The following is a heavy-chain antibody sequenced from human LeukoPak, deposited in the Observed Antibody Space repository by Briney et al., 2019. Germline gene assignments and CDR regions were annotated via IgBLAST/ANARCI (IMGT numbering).Heavy chain of an antibody. CDR1: GGSISSYY. Sequence: SETLSLTCTVSGGSISSYYWSWIRQPPGKGLEWIGYIYYSGSTNYNPSLKSRVTISVDTSKNQFSLKLSSVTAADTAVYYCARGTRIQLWNNWFDPWGQGTLVTVSS. J-gene: IGHJ5*02. CDR3: ARGTRIQLWNNWFDP. V-gene: IGHV4-59*08. D-gene: IGHD5-18*01. CDR2: IYYSGST.